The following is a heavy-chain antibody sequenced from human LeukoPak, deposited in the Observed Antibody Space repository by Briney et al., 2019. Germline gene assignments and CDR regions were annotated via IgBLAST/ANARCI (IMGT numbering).Heavy chain of an antibody. D-gene: IGHD6-19*01. J-gene: IGHJ4*02. CDR3: AREEAVAGKVDY. V-gene: IGHV4-34*01. CDR2: INHSGST. CDR1: GGSFSGYY. Sequence: SETLSLTCAVCGGSFSGYYWSWIRQPPGKGLEWIGEINHSGSTNYNPSLKSRVTISVDTSKNQFSLKLSSVTAADTAVYYCAREEAVAGKVDYWGQGTLVTVSS.